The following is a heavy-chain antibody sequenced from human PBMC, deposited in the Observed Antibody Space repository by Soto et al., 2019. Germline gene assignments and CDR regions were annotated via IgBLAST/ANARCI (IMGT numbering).Heavy chain of an antibody. CDR1: GGSISSGGYS. CDR3: ARALMVRRHGMDV. CDR2: IYHSGST. J-gene: IGHJ6*02. D-gene: IGHD3-10*01. V-gene: IGHV4-30-2*01. Sequence: PSETLSLTCAVSGGSISSGGYSWSWIRQPPGKGLEWIGYIYHSGSTYYNPSLKSRVTISVDRSKNQFSLKLSSVTAADTAVYYCARALMVRRHGMDVWGQGTTVTVSS.